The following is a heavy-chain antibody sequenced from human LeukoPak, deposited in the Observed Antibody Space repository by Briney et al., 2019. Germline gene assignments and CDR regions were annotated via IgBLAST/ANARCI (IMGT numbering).Heavy chain of an antibody. J-gene: IGHJ3*02. Sequence: GGSLRLSCAASGFTFDDYGMSWVRHVTGKGLEWVSGINWNGGSTGNADSVKGRFTISRDNAKNSLYLQMNSLRGEDTALYYCARGGLIQRHAFDIWGQGTMVTVSS. V-gene: IGHV3-20*04. CDR1: GFTFDDYG. CDR3: ARGGLIQRHAFDI. D-gene: IGHD1-1*01. CDR2: INWNGGST.